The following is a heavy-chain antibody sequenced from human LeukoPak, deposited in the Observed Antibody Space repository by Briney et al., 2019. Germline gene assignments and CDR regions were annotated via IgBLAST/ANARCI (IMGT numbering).Heavy chain of an antibody. CDR1: GGSASSGSYY. CDR3: ARAVGYQLLLRWFDP. CDR2: IYYSGST. J-gene: IGHJ5*02. Sequence: SETLSLTCTVSGGSASSGSYYWSWIRQPPGKGLEWIGYIYYSGSTNYNPSLKSRVTISVDTSKNQFSLKLSSVTAADTAVYYCARAVGYQLLLRWFDPWGQGTLVAVSS. V-gene: IGHV4-61*01. D-gene: IGHD2-2*01.